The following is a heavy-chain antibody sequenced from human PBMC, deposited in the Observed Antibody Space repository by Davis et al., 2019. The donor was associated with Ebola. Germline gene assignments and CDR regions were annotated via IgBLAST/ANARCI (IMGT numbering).Heavy chain of an antibody. CDR3: ARDRVTMVQGVIYYYYGMDV. J-gene: IGHJ6*02. CDR2: ISGSGGST. V-gene: IGHV3-23*01. Sequence: PGGSLRLSCAASGFTFSSYAMSWVRQAPGKGLEWVSAISGSGGSTYYADSVKGRFTISRDNSKNSLYLQMNSLRAEDTAVYYCARDRVTMVQGVIYYYYGMDVWGQGTTVTVSS. CDR1: GFTFSSYA. D-gene: IGHD3-10*01.